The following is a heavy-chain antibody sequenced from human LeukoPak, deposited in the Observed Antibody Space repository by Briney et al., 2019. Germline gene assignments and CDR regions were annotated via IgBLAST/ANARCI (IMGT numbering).Heavy chain of an antibody. D-gene: IGHD1-7*01. CDR1: GFTLSSFG. Sequence: PGGSLRLSCTASGFTLSSFGMHWVRQAPGKGLEWVAFIRYDGTMKYYAHSAKGRFTISRDNSKNTLYLQMNSLRTEDTAVYYCARVRWGAGTAMGDAFDIWGQGTMVTVSS. CDR3: ARVRWGAGTAMGDAFDI. V-gene: IGHV3-30*02. CDR2: IRYDGTMK. J-gene: IGHJ3*02.